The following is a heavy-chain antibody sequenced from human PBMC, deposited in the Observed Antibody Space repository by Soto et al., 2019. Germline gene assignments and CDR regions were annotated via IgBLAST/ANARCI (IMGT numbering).Heavy chain of an antibody. J-gene: IGHJ6*02. Sequence: QVQLVQSGAEVKKPGSSVKVSCKASGGTFSSYAISWVRQAPGQGLEWMGGIIPIFGTANYAQKFQGRVTITAEEYTSTANMELSSLRSEHTAMYYCARDRGRFLERLSTSDVYGMDVWGQGTTVTVSS. CDR3: ARDRGRFLERLSTSDVYGMDV. V-gene: IGHV1-69*12. CDR1: GGTFSSYA. D-gene: IGHD3-3*01. CDR2: IIPIFGTA.